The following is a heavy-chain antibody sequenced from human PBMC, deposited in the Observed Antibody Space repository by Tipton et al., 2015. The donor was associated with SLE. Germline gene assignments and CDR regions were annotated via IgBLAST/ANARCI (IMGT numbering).Heavy chain of an antibody. CDR3: ARGGCSGGSGGSCYPYYYGMDV. J-gene: IGHJ6*02. CDR2: IYISGST. CDR1: GSSISSYY. V-gene: IGHV4-4*07. D-gene: IGHD2-15*01. Sequence: TLSLTCTVSGSSISSYYWSWIRQPAGKGLEWIGRIYISGSTNYNPSLKSRVTMSVDTSKNQFSLKLSSVAAADTAVYYCARGGCSGGSGGSCYPYYYGMDVWGQGTTVTVSS.